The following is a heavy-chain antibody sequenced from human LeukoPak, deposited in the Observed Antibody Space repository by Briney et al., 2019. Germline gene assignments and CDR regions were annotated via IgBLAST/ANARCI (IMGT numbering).Heavy chain of an antibody. CDR2: INPNSGGT. V-gene: IGHV1-2*02. Sequence: GASVKVSCKASGYTFTGYYMHWVRQAPGQGLEWMGWINPNSGGTNYAQKFQGRVTMTRDTSISTAYMELSRLRSDDTAVYYCARSDSSSWGYYYYYYMDVWGKGTTVTVSS. D-gene: IGHD6-13*01. CDR1: GYTFTGYY. J-gene: IGHJ6*03. CDR3: ARSDSSSWGYYYYYYMDV.